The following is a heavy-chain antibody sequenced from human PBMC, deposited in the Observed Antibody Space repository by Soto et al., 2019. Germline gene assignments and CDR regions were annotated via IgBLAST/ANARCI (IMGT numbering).Heavy chain of an antibody. V-gene: IGHV4-30-4*02. CDR3: TRELLLGTDVFDF. CDR1: GGLSSSGDYY. Sequence: LSETLSLTCTVSGGLSSSGDYYWTWIRQPPGKGLEVIGYTYYSESTYYNPSPKSRVTISVDTAKNQSSLKLSPVTAPSPAVYFWTRELLLGTDVFDFWGQGTMV. CDR2: TYYSEST. D-gene: IGHD1-26*01. J-gene: IGHJ3*01.